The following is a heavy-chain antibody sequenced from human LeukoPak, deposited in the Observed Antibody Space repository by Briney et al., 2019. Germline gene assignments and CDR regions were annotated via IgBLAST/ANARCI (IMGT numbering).Heavy chain of an antibody. CDR1: GGSISSGGYS. Sequence: SETLSLTCAVSGGSISSGGYSWSWIRQPPGKGLEWIGYIYHSGSTYYNPSLKSRVTISVDRSKNQFSLKLSSVTAADTAVYYCARSGSTAFDYWGQGTLVTVSS. D-gene: IGHD1-26*01. CDR3: ARSGSTAFDY. J-gene: IGHJ4*02. V-gene: IGHV4-30-2*02. CDR2: IYHSGST.